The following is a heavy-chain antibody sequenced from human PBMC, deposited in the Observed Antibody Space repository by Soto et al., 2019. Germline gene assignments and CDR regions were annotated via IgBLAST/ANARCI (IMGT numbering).Heavy chain of an antibody. CDR2: IYYSGST. CDR3: ARVKGYSYGWRSNWFDP. V-gene: IGHV4-31*03. Sequence: PSETLSLTCTVSGGPISSGGYYWSWIRQHPGKGLEWIGYIYYSGSTYYNPSLKSRVTISVDTSKNQFSLKLSSVTAADTAVYYCARVKGYSYGWRSNWFDPWGQGTLVTVSS. J-gene: IGHJ5*02. D-gene: IGHD5-18*01. CDR1: GGPISSGGYY.